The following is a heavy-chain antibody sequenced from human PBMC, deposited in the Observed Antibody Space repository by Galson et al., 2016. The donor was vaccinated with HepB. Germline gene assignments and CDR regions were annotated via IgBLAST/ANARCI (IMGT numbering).Heavy chain of an antibody. CDR2: IYYSGST. CDR3: AGDHGSSGLLY. V-gene: IGHV4-59*01. D-gene: IGHD6-25*01. CDR1: RGSISRYY. Sequence: SETLSLTCIVSRGSISRYYWSWVRQPPGKGLEWIGDIYYSGSTKYNPSLKSRVTISVDRSKTQFSLELRSVTAADSAVYYCAGDHGSSGLLYWGQGILVTVSS. J-gene: IGHJ4*02.